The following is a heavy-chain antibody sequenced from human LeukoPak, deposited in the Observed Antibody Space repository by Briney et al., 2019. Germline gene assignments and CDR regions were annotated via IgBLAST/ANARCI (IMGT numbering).Heavy chain of an antibody. CDR1: GYTFTSYD. V-gene: IGHV1-8*01. Sequence: GASVKVSCKASGYTFTSYDINWVRQATGQGLEWMGWMNPNSGNTGYAQKFQGRVTMTRNTSISTAYMELSSLRSEDTAVYYCARRALFSGSYYNAAFDIWGQGTMVTVSS. J-gene: IGHJ3*02. D-gene: IGHD3-10*01. CDR3: ARRALFSGSYYNAAFDI. CDR2: MNPNSGNT.